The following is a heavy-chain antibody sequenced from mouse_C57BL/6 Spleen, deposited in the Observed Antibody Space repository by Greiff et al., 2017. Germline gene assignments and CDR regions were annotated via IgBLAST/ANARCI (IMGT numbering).Heavy chain of an antibody. Sequence: QVQLKESGAELVKPGASVKLSCKASGYTFTEYTIHWVKQRSGQGLEWIGWFYPGSGSIKYNEKFKDKATLTADKSSSTVYMELSSLTSEDSAVYFCASHGTPYGYGYWYFDVWGTGTTVTVSS. CDR2: FYPGSGSI. J-gene: IGHJ1*03. D-gene: IGHD2-2*01. CDR3: ASHGTPYGYGYWYFDV. CDR1: GYTFTEYT. V-gene: IGHV1-62-2*01.